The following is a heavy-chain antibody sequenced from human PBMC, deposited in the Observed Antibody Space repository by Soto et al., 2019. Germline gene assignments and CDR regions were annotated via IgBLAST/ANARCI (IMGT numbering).Heavy chain of an antibody. Sequence: QAQLQQWGAGLLKPAETLSLTCAVYGGSFSGYYWSWIRQPPGKGLEWIGEINHSGSTNYNPTLKSRVTISVDTSKNQFSRKLSSVTAAYTSVYDCARSRGYYLAYWGQGTLVTVSS. V-gene: IGHV4-34*01. CDR2: INHSGST. D-gene: IGHD3-22*01. CDR3: ARSRGYYLAY. CDR1: GGSFSGYY. J-gene: IGHJ4*02.